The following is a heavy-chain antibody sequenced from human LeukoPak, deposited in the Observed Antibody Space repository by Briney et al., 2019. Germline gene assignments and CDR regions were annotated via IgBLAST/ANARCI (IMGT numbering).Heavy chain of an antibody. D-gene: IGHD4-17*01. V-gene: IGHV4-34*01. Sequence: GSLRLFCAASGFTFSSYWMSWIRQPPGKGLEWVGEINHSGSTNYNPSLKSRVTISVDTSKNQFSLKLSSVTAADTAVYYCARGGNTVTKGQFDPWGQGTLVTVSS. CDR3: ARGGNTVTKGQFDP. CDR2: INHSGST. J-gene: IGHJ5*02. CDR1: GFTFSSYW.